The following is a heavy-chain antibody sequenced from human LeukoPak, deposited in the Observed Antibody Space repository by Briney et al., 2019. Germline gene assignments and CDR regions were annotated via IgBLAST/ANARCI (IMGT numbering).Heavy chain of an antibody. CDR2: IYSDNT. D-gene: IGHD4/OR15-4a*01. J-gene: IGHJ4*02. CDR1: GFTVSSNS. CDR3: ARRAGAYSHPYDY. V-gene: IGHV3-53*01. Sequence: GGSLRLSCTVSGFTVSSNSMSWVRQAPGKGLEWVSFIYSDNTHYSDSVKGRFTISRDNSKNTLYLQMNSPRAEDTAVYYCARRAGAYSHPYDYWGQGTLVTVSS.